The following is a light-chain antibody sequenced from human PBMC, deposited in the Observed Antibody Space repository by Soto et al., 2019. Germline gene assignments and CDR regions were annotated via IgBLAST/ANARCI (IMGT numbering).Light chain of an antibody. CDR3: QQYNNWPLT. Sequence: MTQSPATLSVSLGERVILSCRASHSIGSWLAWYQQTPGQLPKLLVYRASARATGVPARFSGSGSGTDFTLTISSLQSEDSAAYYCQQYNNWPLTFGQGTKVDIK. CDR1: HSIGSW. J-gene: IGKJ1*01. CDR2: RAS. V-gene: IGKV3-15*01.